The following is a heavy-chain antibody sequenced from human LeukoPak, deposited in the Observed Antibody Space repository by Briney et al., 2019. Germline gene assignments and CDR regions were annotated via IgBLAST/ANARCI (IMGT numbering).Heavy chain of an antibody. Sequence: GESLKISCKGSGYSFTSYWIGWVRQMPGKGLEWMGRIDPSDSYTNYSPSFQGHVTISADKSISTAYLQWSSLKASDTAMYYCARLNSVASPFDYWGQGTLVTVSS. CDR1: GYSFTSYW. J-gene: IGHJ4*02. D-gene: IGHD4-23*01. CDR3: ARLNSVASPFDY. CDR2: IDPSDSYT. V-gene: IGHV5-10-1*01.